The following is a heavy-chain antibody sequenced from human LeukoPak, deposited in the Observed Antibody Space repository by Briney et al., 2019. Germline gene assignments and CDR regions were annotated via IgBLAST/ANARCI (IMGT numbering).Heavy chain of an antibody. V-gene: IGHV3-23*01. Sequence: GGSLRLSYAASGFTFSSYAMSWVRQAPGKGLEWVSAISGSGGSTYYADFVKGRFTISRDNSKNTLYLQMNSLRAEDTAVYYCAKDHHDYVWGSYRHWYFDLWGRGTLVTVSS. J-gene: IGHJ2*01. CDR1: GFTFSSYA. CDR3: AKDHHDYVWGSYRHWYFDL. D-gene: IGHD3-16*02. CDR2: ISGSGGST.